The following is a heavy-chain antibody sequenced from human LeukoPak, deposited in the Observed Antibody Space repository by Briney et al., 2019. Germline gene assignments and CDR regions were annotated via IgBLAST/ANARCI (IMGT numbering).Heavy chain of an antibody. V-gene: IGHV3-23*01. J-gene: IGHJ5*01. CDR1: GFTFYMYA. CDR3: AKDRPNFYENSGHYYRRDGDS. Sequence: PGGSLRLSRQASGFTFYMYAMSWVRQAPGKGLEWVASMCGTAGCTFYPDSVKGRFTISRDNSKNILYLQMNSLRAEDTAIYYCAKDRPNFYENSGHYYRRDGDSWGQGTLVTVSS. D-gene: IGHD3-22*01. CDR2: MCGTAGCT.